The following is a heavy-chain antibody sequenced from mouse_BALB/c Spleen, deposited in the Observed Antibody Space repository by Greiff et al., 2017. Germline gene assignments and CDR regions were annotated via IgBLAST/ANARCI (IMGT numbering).Heavy chain of an antibody. CDR1: GYSFTGYT. D-gene: IGHD1-2*01. V-gene: IGHV1-18*01. CDR2: INPYNGGT. CDR3: ARGSLLRGGGGLYYAMDY. Sequence: EVQLQQSGPELVKPGASMKISCKASGYSFTGYTMNWVKQSHGKNLEWIGLINPYNGGTSYNQKFKGKATLTVDKSSSTAYMELLSLTSEDSAVYYCARGSLLRGGGGLYYAMDYWGQGTSVTVSS. J-gene: IGHJ4*01.